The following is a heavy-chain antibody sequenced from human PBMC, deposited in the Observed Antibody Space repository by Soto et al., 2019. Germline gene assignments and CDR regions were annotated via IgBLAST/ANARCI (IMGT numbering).Heavy chain of an antibody. V-gene: IGHV1-69*13. D-gene: IGHD3-10*01. CDR1: GGTFSSYA. Sequence: SVKVSCKASGGTFSSYAISWVRQAPGQGLEWMGGIIPIFGTANYAQKFQGRVTITADESTSTAYMELSSLRSEDTAVYYCASPGVLWFGELLYYYWGQGTLVTVSS. J-gene: IGHJ4*02. CDR2: IIPIFGTA. CDR3: ASPGVLWFGELLYYY.